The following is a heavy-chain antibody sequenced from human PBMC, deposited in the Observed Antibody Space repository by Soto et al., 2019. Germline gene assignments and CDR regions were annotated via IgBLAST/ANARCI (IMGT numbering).Heavy chain of an antibody. V-gene: IGHV1-18*01. CDR2: ISAYNGNT. D-gene: IGHD2-2*01. Sequence: ASVKVSCKASGYTFTSYGISWVRQAPGQGLEWMGWISAYNGNTNYAQKLQGRVTMTTDTSTSTAYMELRSLRSDDTAVYYCARYCSSTSCYDFDYWGQGTLVTVSS. CDR1: GYTFTSYG. CDR3: ARYCSSTSCYDFDY. J-gene: IGHJ4*02.